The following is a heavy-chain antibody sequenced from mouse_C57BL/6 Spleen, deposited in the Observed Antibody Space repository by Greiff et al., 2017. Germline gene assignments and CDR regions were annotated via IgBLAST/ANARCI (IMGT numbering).Heavy chain of an antibody. V-gene: IGHV1-63*01. CDR1: GYTFTNYW. J-gene: IGHJ2*01. CDR3: ARGDYYGSYFAY. Sequence: VQLQQSGAELVRPGTSVKMSCKASGYTFTNYWIGWAQQRPGHGLEWIGDIFPGGGYTNYNEKFKGKATLTADKSSSTAYMQYSSLTTKDAAIYYCARGDYYGSYFAYWGQGTTLTVSA. CDR2: IFPGGGYT. D-gene: IGHD1-1*01.